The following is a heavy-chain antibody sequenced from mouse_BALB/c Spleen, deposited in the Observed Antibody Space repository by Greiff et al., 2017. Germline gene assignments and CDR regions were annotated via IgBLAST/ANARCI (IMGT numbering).Heavy chain of an antibody. CDR2: ISSGGSYT. CDR3: ARVDYYVDYAMDY. CDR1: GFTFSSYA. V-gene: IGHV5-9-4*01. Sequence: EVKLVESGGGLVKPGGSLKLSCAASGFTFSSYAMSWVRQSPEKRLEWVAEISSGGSYTYYPDTVTGRFTISRDNAKNTLYLEMSSLRSEDTAMYYCARVDYYVDYAMDYWGQGTSVTVSS. D-gene: IGHD1-1*01. J-gene: IGHJ4*01.